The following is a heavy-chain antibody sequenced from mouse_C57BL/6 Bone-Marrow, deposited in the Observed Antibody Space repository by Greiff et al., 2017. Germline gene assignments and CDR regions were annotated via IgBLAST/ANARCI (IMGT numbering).Heavy chain of an antibody. CDR3: ARGGSRRDYAMDY. Sequence: VQLQQPGPELVKPGASVKLSCKASGYTFTGYWMHWVKQRPGRGLEWIGRIDPNSGGTNYNEKFKGKATLTVDKPSSTAYMQLSSLTSEDSAVYYGARGGSRRDYAMDYWGQGTSVTVSS. CDR2: IDPNSGGT. D-gene: IGHD1-1*01. J-gene: IGHJ4*01. V-gene: IGHV1-72*01. CDR1: GYTFTGYW.